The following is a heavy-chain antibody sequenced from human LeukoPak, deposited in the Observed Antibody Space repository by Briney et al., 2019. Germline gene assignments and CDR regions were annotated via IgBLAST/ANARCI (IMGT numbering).Heavy chain of an antibody. CDR1: GFSVSGNY. CDR3: ARAATRYCSSTSCYGGYMDV. V-gene: IGHV4-59*02. CDR2: IYYSGST. D-gene: IGHD2-2*01. J-gene: IGHJ6*03. Sequence: GSLRLSCAASGFSVSGNYMSWVRQPPGKGLEWIGYIYYSGSTNYNPSLKSRVTISVDTSKNQFSLKLSSVTAADTAVYYCARAATRYCSSTSCYGGYMDVWGKGTTVTVSS.